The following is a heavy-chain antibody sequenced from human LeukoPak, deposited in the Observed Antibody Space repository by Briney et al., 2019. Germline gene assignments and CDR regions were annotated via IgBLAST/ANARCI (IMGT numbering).Heavy chain of an antibody. D-gene: IGHD6-19*01. Sequence: GGSLRLSCAASGFTFSSYAMSWVRQAPGKGLEWVSAIGGSDGSTYYADSVKGRFTISRDNSKNTLYLQMNSLRAEDTAVYYCAVSLSSGGYFDYWGRGTLVTVSS. CDR2: IGGSDGST. CDR3: AVSLSSGGYFDY. V-gene: IGHV3-23*01. CDR1: GFTFSSYA. J-gene: IGHJ4*02.